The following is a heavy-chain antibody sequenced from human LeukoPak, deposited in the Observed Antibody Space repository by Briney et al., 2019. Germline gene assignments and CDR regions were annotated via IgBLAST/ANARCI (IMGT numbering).Heavy chain of an antibody. CDR2: ISGSGGST. V-gene: IGHV3-23*01. CDR3: AKDLLSLWLIDY. Sequence: PGGSLRLSCAASGFTFSSYAMSWVRQAPGKGPEWVSAISGSGGSTYYADSVKGRFTISRDNSKNTLYLQMNSLRAEDTAVYYCAKDLLSLWLIDYWGQGTLVTVSS. J-gene: IGHJ4*02. D-gene: IGHD2-21*01. CDR1: GFTFSSYA.